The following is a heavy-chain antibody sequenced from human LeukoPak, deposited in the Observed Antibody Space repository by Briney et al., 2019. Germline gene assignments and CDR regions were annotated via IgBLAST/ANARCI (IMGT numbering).Heavy chain of an antibody. D-gene: IGHD3-10*01. J-gene: IGHJ4*02. V-gene: IGHV1-18*01. CDR1: GYTFTSYG. CDR3: ASLIWFGGNNDY. Sequence: ASVKVSCKASGYTFTSYGISWVRQAPGQGLEWMGWISAYNGNTNYAQKLQGRVTMTTDTSTSTAYMELRSLRSDDTAAYYCASLIWFGGNNDYWGQGTLVTVSS. CDR2: ISAYNGNT.